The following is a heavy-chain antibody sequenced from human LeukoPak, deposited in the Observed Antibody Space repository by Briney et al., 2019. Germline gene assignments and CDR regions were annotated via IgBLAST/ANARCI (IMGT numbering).Heavy chain of an antibody. CDR2: ISGRGDRT. CDR3: AKEQSSSGFFDY. CDR1: GFTFSSYA. V-gene: IGHV3-23*01. Sequence: GGSLRLPCAASGFTFSSYAMSWVRQAPGKGLEWVSAISGRGDRTYYADSVKGRFTISRDNSKNTLYLQMNSLRAEDTAVYYCAKEQSSSGFFDYWGQGTLVTVSS. J-gene: IGHJ4*02. D-gene: IGHD6-6*01.